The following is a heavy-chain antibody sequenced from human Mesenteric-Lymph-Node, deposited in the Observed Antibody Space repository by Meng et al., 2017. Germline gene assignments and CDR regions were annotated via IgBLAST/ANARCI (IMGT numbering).Heavy chain of an antibody. CDR2: VYYSGST. Sequence: SETLSLTCSVSGGSISSHYWNWIRQPPGKGLEWLGYVYYSGSTKYNPSFKSRVTISVDTSTNQFSLKLRSVTAADTAVYYCARRGYSGYDRFIDYWGQGTLVTVSS. CDR1: GGSISSHY. CDR3: ARRGYSGYDRFIDY. V-gene: IGHV4-59*11. J-gene: IGHJ4*02. D-gene: IGHD5-12*01.